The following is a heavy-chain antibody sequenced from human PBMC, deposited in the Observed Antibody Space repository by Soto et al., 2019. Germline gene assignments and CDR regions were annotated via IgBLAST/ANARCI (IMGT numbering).Heavy chain of an antibody. V-gene: IGHV3-74*01. CDR3: ARRRGSSGWKTNFDY. CDR1: GSTFSSYW. J-gene: IGHJ4*02. Sequence: EVQLVESGGGLVQPGGSLRLSCAASGSTFSSYWMHWVRQAPGKGLVWVSRINSDGSSTTYADSVKGRFTISRDNAKNTLYLQMNSLRAEDTAVYYCARRRGSSGWKTNFDYWGQGTLVTVSS. CDR2: INSDGSST. D-gene: IGHD6-19*01.